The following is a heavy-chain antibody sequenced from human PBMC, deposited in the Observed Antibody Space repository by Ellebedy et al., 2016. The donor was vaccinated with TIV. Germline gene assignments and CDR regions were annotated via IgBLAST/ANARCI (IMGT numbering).Heavy chain of an antibody. Sequence: GESLKISCAASGFTFSSYWMSWVRQAPGKGLEWVANIKQDGSEKYYVDSVKGRFTISRDNAKNSLYLQMNSLRAEDTAVYYCAREVIRSPGAFDIWGQGTMVTVSS. D-gene: IGHD3-16*02. CDR1: GFTFSSYW. CDR2: IKQDGSEK. V-gene: IGHV3-7*04. CDR3: AREVIRSPGAFDI. J-gene: IGHJ3*02.